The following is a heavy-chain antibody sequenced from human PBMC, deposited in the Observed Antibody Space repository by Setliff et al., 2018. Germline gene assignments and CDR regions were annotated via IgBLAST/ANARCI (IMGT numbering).Heavy chain of an antibody. CDR2: ISAYNGNT. J-gene: IGHJ6*02. V-gene: IGHV1-18*01. D-gene: IGHD1-26*01. Sequence: ASVKVSCKASGYTFTSYGISWVRQAPGQGLEWMGWISAYNGNTNYAQKLQGRVTMTTDTSTSTAYMELRSLRSDDTAVCYCASGGIVGATAPKKNYYYGMDVWGQGTTVTVSS. CDR3: ASGGIVGATAPKKNYYYGMDV. CDR1: GYTFTSYG.